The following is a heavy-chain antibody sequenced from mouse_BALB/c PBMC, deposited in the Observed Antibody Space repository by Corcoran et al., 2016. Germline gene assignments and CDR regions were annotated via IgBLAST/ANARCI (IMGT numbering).Heavy chain of an antibody. CDR1: GYTFTNYG. CDR2: INTYTGEP. CDR3: ARYGNYVYFDY. J-gene: IGHJ2*01. D-gene: IGHD2-1*01. Sequence: QIQLVQSGPALKEPGETVKISCKASGYTFTNYGMKWVKQAPGKGLKWMGWINTYTGEPTYADDFKGRFAFSLETSASTAYLQINNLKNEDTATYFCARYGNYVYFDYWCQGTTLTVSS. V-gene: IGHV9-3-1*01.